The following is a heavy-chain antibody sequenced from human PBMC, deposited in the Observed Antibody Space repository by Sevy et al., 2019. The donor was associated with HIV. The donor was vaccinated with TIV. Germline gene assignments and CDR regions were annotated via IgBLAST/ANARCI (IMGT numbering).Heavy chain of an antibody. CDR2: IYYTGSA. V-gene: IGHV4-59*08. CDR1: GGSIGSYY. D-gene: IGHD3-22*01. Sequence: SETLSLTCTVSGGSIGSYYWSWIRQPPGKGLEWIGYIYYTGSANYNPSLKSRVTISVDTSKNQFSLKLSSVTAADTAVYYCARHGHAYYYDSSGYTGRVGPHDYWGQGTLVTVSS. J-gene: IGHJ4*02. CDR3: ARHGHAYYYDSSGYTGRVGPHDY.